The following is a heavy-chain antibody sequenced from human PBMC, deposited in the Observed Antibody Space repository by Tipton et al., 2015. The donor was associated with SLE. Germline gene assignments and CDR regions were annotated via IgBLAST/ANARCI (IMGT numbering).Heavy chain of an antibody. CDR3: AVTSPSGWYRGDY. D-gene: IGHD6-19*01. J-gene: IGHJ4*02. CDR1: GGSISSTNYY. Sequence: TLSLTCTVSGGSISSTNYYWAWIRQPPGKGLEWIGSIYYSGSTYYNPSLKSRVTISVDTSKNQFSLKLSSVTAADTAVYYCAVTSPSGWYRGDYWGQGTLVAVSS. CDR2: IYYSGST. V-gene: IGHV4-39*01.